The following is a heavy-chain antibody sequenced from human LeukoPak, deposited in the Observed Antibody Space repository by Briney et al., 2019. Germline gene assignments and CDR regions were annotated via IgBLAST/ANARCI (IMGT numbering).Heavy chain of an antibody. CDR2: INPNSGGT. Sequence: AASVKVSCKASGGTFSSYAISWVRQAPGQGLEWMGWINPNSGGTNYAQKFQGRVTMTRDTSISTAYMELSRLRSDDTAVYYCARGLSRELRNMGYWGQGTLVTVSS. CDR3: ARGLSRELRNMGY. J-gene: IGHJ4*02. V-gene: IGHV1-2*02. D-gene: IGHD1-7*01. CDR1: GGTFSSYA.